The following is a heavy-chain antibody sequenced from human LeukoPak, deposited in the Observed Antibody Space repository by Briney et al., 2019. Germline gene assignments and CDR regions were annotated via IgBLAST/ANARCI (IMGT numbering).Heavy chain of an antibody. CDR3: ARDVLQVGNHPPDY. CDR1: GFTFSSFS. CDR2: ISSDGSTT. Sequence: GGSLRLSCAASGFTFSSFSMHWVRQAPGKGLVWVSRISSDGSTTIYADSVKGRFTISRDNAKNTLYLQMNSLRAEDTAVYYCARDVLQVGNHPPDYWGQGTLVTVSS. J-gene: IGHJ4*02. V-gene: IGHV3-74*01. D-gene: IGHD1-26*01.